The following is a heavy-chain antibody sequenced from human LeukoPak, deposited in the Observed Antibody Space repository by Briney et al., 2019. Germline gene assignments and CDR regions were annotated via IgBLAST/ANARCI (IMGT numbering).Heavy chain of an antibody. CDR3: ARAPGYSYGSEADY. CDR2: ISAYNGDT. D-gene: IGHD5-18*01. Sequence: ASVKVSCKTSGYIFAHTGISWVRQAPGQGPEWMGWISAYNGDTNYAQNFQGRVTMTRDTSTSTVYMELRSLRSDDTAVYYCARAPGYSYGSEADYWGQGTLVTVSS. V-gene: IGHV1-18*01. CDR1: GYIFAHTG. J-gene: IGHJ4*02.